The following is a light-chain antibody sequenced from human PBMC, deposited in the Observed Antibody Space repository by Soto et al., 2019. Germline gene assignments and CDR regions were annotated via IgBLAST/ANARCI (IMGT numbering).Light chain of an antibody. CDR2: DAS. CDR1: QSVSSN. J-gene: IGKJ1*01. CDR3: HQYNNWPPWT. Sequence: EIVMTQSPATLSVSPGERATLSCRASQSVSSNLAWYQQKPGQPPSLLIYDASTRATGIPARFSGSGSGTESNLILSSLHTENYAVYYCHQYNNWPPWTFGQGIKMEIK. V-gene: IGKV3-15*01.